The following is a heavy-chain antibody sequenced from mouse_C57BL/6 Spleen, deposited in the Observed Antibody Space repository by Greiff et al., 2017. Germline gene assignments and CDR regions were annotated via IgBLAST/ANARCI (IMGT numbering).Heavy chain of an antibody. CDR3: ARIAVRQYYFDY. CDR1: GYTFTDYN. D-gene: IGHD2-14*01. J-gene: IGHJ2*01. Sequence: VQLKESGPELVKPGASVKMSCKASGYTFTDYNMHWVKQSHGKSLEWIGYINPNNGGTSYNQKFKGKATLTVNKSSSTAYMELRSLTSEDSAVYYCARIAVRQYYFDYWGQGTTLTVSS. V-gene: IGHV1-22*01. CDR2: INPNNGGT.